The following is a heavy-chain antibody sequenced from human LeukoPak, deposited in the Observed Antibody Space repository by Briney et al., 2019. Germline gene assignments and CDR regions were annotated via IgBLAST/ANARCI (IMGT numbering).Heavy chain of an antibody. CDR1: GFTFSSYW. J-gene: IGHJ6*02. V-gene: IGHV3-74*01. D-gene: IGHD6-6*01. CDR3: ASPSTAGSSGAYYYGMDV. Sequence: GGSLRLSCAASGFTFSSYWMHWVRQAPGKGLVWVSRINSDGSSTSYADSVKGRFTISRDNAKNTLYLQMNSLRAEDTAVYYCASPSTAGSSGAYYYGMDVWGQGTTVTVSS. CDR2: INSDGSST.